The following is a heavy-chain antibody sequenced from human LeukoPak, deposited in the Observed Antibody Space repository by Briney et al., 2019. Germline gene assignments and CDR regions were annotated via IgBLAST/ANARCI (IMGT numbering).Heavy chain of an antibody. CDR2: IRYGGSNK. CDR1: GLTFGSND. J-gene: IGHJ3*02. V-gene: IGHV3-33*08. CDR3: ARDPSYRGFDAFDI. D-gene: IGHD1-26*01. Sequence: RLTCAASGLTFGSNDMHWLRQAPGKKMEWVAFIRYGGSNKYYADSVKGRFTISRDNAKNSLYLQMNYLRAEDTAVYYCARDPSYRGFDAFDIWVQGTMVTVSS.